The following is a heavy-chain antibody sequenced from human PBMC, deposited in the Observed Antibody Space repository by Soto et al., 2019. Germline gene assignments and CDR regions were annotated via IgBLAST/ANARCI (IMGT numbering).Heavy chain of an antibody. J-gene: IGHJ4*02. D-gene: IGHD3-9*01. CDR2: IIPIFGTA. Sequence: ASVKFSCKASGGTFSSYAISWVRQAPGQGLEWMGGIIPIFGTANYAQKFQGRVTITADKSTSTAYMELSSLRSEDTAVYYCASAFDYYNAGFDYWGQGTLVTVSS. V-gene: IGHV1-69*06. CDR3: ASAFDYYNAGFDY. CDR1: GGTFSSYA.